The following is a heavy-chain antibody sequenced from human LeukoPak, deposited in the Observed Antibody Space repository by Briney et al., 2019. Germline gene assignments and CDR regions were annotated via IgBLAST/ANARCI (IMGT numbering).Heavy chain of an antibody. CDR1: GFTFSNYA. V-gene: IGHV3-23*01. CDR2: IRGGGAVT. D-gene: IGHD1-1*01. Sequence: GGSLRLSCAASGFTFSNYAMNWVRQAPGKGPEWVSYIRGGGAVTHYAESVKGRFTISRDNSRNTVYLQLNNLRVEDTAVYYCAKANWVSNADAVWWGQGTLVTVSS. J-gene: IGHJ4*02. CDR3: AKANWVSNADAVW.